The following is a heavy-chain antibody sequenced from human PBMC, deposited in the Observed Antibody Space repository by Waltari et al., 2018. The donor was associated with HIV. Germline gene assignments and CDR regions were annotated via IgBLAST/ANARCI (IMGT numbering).Heavy chain of an antibody. CDR2: ISYDVNNQ. D-gene: IGHD6-25*01. V-gene: IGHV3-30*03. CDR1: GFTSNSYH. J-gene: IGHJ6*02. Sequence: QVQLVESGGGVVQPGGSLRLPCAASGFTSNSYHMHSVRQAPGRGLEWVAVISYDVNNQYYADSVKGRFTISRDTPKNTLYLQMNSLRVEDTAVFYCARVRVRAAGMDVWGQGTTVTVSS. CDR3: ARVRVRAAGMDV.